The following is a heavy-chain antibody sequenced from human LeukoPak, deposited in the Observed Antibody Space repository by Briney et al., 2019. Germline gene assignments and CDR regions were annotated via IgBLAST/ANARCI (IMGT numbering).Heavy chain of an antibody. CDR1: GGTFSSYA. CDR2: IIPIFGTA. CDR3: ATSPARQLVLGWSDP. V-gene: IGHV1-69*05. Sequence: ASVKVSCKASGGTFSSYAISWVRQAPGQGLEWMGGIIPIFGTANYAQKFQGRVTITTDESTSTAYMELSSLRSEDTAVYYCATSPARQLVLGWSDPWGQGTLVTVYS. J-gene: IGHJ5*02. D-gene: IGHD6-13*01.